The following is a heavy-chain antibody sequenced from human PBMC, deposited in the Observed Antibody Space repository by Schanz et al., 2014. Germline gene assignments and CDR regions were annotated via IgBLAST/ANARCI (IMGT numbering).Heavy chain of an antibody. V-gene: IGHV3-21*01. J-gene: IGHJ4*02. CDR1: GFTFSKYC. Sequence: EVQLVESGGGLVQPGGSLRLSCGGSGFTFSKYCRSWVRQAPGKGLEWVSSISSSGSYIHYADSVKGRFTISRENAKNSLYLQMNSLRAGDTAVYYCARVPYGSGSYWDYWGQGTLVTVSS. CDR3: ARVPYGSGSYWDY. D-gene: IGHD3-10*01. CDR2: ISSSGSYI.